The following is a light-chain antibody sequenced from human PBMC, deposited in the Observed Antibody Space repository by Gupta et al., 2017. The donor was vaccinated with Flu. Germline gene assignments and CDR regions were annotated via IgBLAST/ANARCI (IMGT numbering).Light chain of an antibody. J-gene: IGLJ3*02. CDR1: NIGRKI. Sequence: SYVLTQPPSVSVAPGQTARITCGGNNIGRKIVHWYQQKPGKAPVLVIYEVSDRPSGIPKRFSGSNSGNTATLTISRVEAGDEADYYCQVWDSSSDHPGVFGGGTKLTVL. CDR2: EVS. V-gene: IGLV3-21*02. CDR3: QVWDSSSDHPGV.